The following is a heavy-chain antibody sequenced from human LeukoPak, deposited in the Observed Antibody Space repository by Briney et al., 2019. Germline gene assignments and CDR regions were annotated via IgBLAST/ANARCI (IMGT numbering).Heavy chain of an antibody. J-gene: IGHJ6*04. CDR2: IYYSGST. Sequence: PSETLSLTCTVSGGSISSSSYYWGWIRQPPGKGLEWIGSIYYSGSTYYNPSLKSRVTISVDTSKNQFSLKLSSVTAADTAVYYGAKQRATSYNSNKGRAYYYVMDVGAKGTTVTVPS. V-gene: IGHV4-39*01. CDR3: AKQRATSYNSNKGRAYYYVMDV. CDR1: GGSISSSSYY. D-gene: IGHD4-11*01.